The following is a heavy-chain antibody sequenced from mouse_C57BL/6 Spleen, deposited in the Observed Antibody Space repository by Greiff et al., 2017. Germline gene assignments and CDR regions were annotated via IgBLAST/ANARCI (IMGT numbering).Heavy chain of an antibody. J-gene: IGHJ4*01. Sequence: QVQLQQSGPGLVQPSPSLSITCTASGFSLTSYGVHWVRQSPGKGLEWLGVIWSGGSTDYNAAFISRLSTSKDNSKVKVFFKMTSLQADDTTIYYCARNSLITTVVAARAMDYWGQGTSVTVSS. CDR1: GFSLTSYG. D-gene: IGHD1-1*01. CDR2: IWSGGST. V-gene: IGHV2-2*01. CDR3: ARNSLITTVVAARAMDY.